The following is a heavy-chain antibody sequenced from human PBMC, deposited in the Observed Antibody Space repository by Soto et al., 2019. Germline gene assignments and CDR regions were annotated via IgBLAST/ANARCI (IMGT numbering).Heavy chain of an antibody. CDR1: GFTFSSYA. V-gene: IGHV3-23*01. CDR3: AKDRGRIAARLNDAFDI. CDR2: ISGSGGST. Sequence: GGSLRLSCAASGFTFSSYAMSWVRQAPGKGLEWVSAISGSGGSTYYADSVKGRFTISRDNSKNTLYLQVNSLRAEDSDVYYCAKDRGRIAARLNDAFDIWGQGTMVTVSS. D-gene: IGHD6-6*01. J-gene: IGHJ3*02.